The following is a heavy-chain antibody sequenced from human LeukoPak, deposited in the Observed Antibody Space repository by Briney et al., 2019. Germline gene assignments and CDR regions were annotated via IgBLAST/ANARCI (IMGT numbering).Heavy chain of an antibody. CDR3: ARPITMVRGVIANIDY. CDR1: GYSFTSYW. CDR2: IYPGDSDT. Sequence: GESLKISCKGSGYSFTSYWIGWVRPMPGKGLEWMGIIYPGDSDTRYSPSFQGQVTISADKSISTAYLQWSSLKASDTAMYYCARPITMVRGVIANIDYWGQGTLVTVSS. D-gene: IGHD3-10*01. J-gene: IGHJ4*02. V-gene: IGHV5-51*01.